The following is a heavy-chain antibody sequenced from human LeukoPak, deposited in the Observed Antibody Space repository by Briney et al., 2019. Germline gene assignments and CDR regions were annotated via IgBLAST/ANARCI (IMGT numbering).Heavy chain of an antibody. Sequence: ASVKVSCKASGGTFSSYAISWVRQAPGQGLEWMGWISAYNGNTNYAQKLQGRVTMTTDTSTSTAYMELRSLRSDDTAVYYCARVLSSGWYSGDYWGQGTLVTVSS. D-gene: IGHD6-19*01. V-gene: IGHV1-18*01. CDR2: ISAYNGNT. J-gene: IGHJ4*02. CDR1: GGTFSSYA. CDR3: ARVLSSGWYSGDY.